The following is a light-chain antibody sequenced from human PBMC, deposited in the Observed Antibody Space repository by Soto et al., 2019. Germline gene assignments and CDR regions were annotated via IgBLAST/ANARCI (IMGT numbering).Light chain of an antibody. V-gene: IGKV3D-15*01. CDR2: GAS. Sequence: EIVMTPSPATLSVSPGDGAILSCRTSQSVDSNLAWYQQKPVLTARLHMYGASTRHTSIPARFSGSGSGTELTLTIISLQSEDSAVYYCQQYNDWPLTFGGGTKVDIK. J-gene: IGKJ4*01. CDR1: QSVDSN. CDR3: QQYNDWPLT.